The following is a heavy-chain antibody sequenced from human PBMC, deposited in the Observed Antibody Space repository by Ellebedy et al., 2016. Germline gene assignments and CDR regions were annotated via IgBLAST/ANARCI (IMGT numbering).Heavy chain of an antibody. V-gene: IGHV1-2*02. J-gene: IGHJ5*02. D-gene: IGHD2-15*01. CDR2: ISAYNGNT. CDR1: GYTFTGYY. CDR3: ARGVVWFDP. Sequence: ASVKVSXKASGYTFTGYYMHWVRQAPGQGLEWMGWISAYNGNTNYAQKFQGRVTMTRDTSISTAYMELSSLRSEDTAVYYCARGVVWFDPWGQGTLVTVSS.